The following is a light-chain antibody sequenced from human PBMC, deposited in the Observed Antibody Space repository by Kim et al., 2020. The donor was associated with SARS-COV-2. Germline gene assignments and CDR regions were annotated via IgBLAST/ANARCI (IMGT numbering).Light chain of an antibody. V-gene: IGLV3-19*01. Sequence: VALGQTVRSTCQGASLISYYATWYQQKPGQAPILVIYGKNNRPSGIPDRFSGSSSGNTASLTITGTQAGDEADYYCNSRDSNDNVVFGGGTKLTVL. CDR2: GKN. CDR3: NSRDSNDNVV. J-gene: IGLJ2*01. CDR1: SLISYY.